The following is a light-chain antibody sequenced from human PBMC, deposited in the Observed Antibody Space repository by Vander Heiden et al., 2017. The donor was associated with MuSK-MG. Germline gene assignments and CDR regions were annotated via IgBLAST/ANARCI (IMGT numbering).Light chain of an antibody. CDR3: MQALQTPLLT. Sequence: DIVMTQSPLSLPVTPGEPASISCRSSQSLLHSNGYNYLDWYLQKPGQSPQLLIYLGSNRASGVPDRFSGSGSGTDFTLEISRGEAEDVGVYYCMQALQTPLLTFGGGTKVEIK. V-gene: IGKV2-28*01. CDR1: QSLLHSNGYNY. CDR2: LGS. J-gene: IGKJ4*01.